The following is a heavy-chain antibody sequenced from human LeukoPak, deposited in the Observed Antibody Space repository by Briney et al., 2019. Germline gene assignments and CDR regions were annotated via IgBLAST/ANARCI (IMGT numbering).Heavy chain of an antibody. CDR1: GFTFSSYA. V-gene: IGHV3-23*01. J-gene: IGHJ4*02. D-gene: IGHD5-12*01. Sequence: SGGSLRLSCAASGFTFSSYAMSWVRQAPGKGLEWVSAISGSGGSTYYADSVKGRFTISRDNSKNTLYLQMNSLRAEDTAVYYCAKDTAWIRYYFDYWGQGTLVTVSS. CDR2: ISGSGGST. CDR3: AKDTAWIRYYFDY.